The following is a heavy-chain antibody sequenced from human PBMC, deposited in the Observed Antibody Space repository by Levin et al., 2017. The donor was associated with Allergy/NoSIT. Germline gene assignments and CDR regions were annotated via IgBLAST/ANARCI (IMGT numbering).Heavy chain of an antibody. CDR3: AREGEYSYGYLGY. V-gene: IGHV3-7*01. CDR1: GFTFSSYW. J-gene: IGHJ4*02. Sequence: TGESLKISCAASGFTFSSYWMSWVRQAPGKGLEWVANIKQDGSEKYYVDSVKGRFTISRDNAKNSLYLQMNSLRAEDTAVYYCAREGEYSYGYLGYWGQGTLVTVSS. CDR2: IKQDGSEK. D-gene: IGHD5-18*01.